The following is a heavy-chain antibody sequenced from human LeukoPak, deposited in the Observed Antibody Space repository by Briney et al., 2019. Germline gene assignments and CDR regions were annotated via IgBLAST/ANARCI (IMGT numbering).Heavy chain of an antibody. J-gene: IGHJ4*02. CDR3: AKDHLVAHVFDY. D-gene: IGHD5-12*01. V-gene: IGHV3-23*01. Sequence: GGSLRLSCAASGFTFSSYAMSWVRQAPGKGLEWVSAISGSGGSTYYADSVKGRFTISRDNSRNTLYLQMNSLRAEDTAVYYCAKDHLVAHVFDYWGQGTLVTVSS. CDR2: ISGSGGST. CDR1: GFTFSSYA.